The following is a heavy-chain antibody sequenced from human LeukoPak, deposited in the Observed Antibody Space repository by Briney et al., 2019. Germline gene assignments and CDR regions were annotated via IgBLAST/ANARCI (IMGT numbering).Heavy chain of an antibody. D-gene: IGHD3-10*01. V-gene: IGHV4-34*01. CDR2: ITHSGNI. Sequence: SETLSLTCAVFGGSFSGYFRSWIRQPPGKGLEWIGEITHSGNINYNPSLKSRATISVDMSKSQFSLKLTSVTAEDTAVYFCARGLPIRSGSNYEPHRDYYMDVWGKGTTVTVSS. J-gene: IGHJ6*03. CDR3: ARGLPIRSGSNYEPHRDYYMDV. CDR1: GGSFSGYF.